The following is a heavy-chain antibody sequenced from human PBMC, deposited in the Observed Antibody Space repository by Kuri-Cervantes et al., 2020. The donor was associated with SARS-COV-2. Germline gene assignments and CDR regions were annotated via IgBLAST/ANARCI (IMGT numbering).Heavy chain of an antibody. D-gene: IGHD6-6*01. CDR3: VKAPEGPDDY. J-gene: IGHJ4*02. Sequence: GESLKISCAASGFTFSSYWMHWVRQAPGKGLVWVSRINSDGGSTYYADSVKGRFTISRDNSKNTLYLQMSSLRAEDTAVYYCVKAPEGPDDYWGQGTLVTVSS. CDR2: INSDGGST. CDR1: GFTFSSYW. V-gene: IGHV3-74*01.